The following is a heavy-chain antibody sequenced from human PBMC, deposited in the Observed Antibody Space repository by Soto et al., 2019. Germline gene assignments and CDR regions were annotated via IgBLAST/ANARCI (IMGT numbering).Heavy chain of an antibody. Sequence: ASVKVSCKASGYTFTGYYMHWVRQAPGQGLEWMGWINPNSGGTNYAQKFQGWVTMTRDTSINTVYMELSRLRSDDTAVYYCARDLNTYYVFWSGYSPKYYYYYGMDVWGQGTTVTVSS. V-gene: IGHV1-2*04. CDR2: INPNSGGT. CDR1: GYTFTGYY. CDR3: ARDLNTYYVFWSGYSPKYYYYYGMDV. D-gene: IGHD3-3*01. J-gene: IGHJ6*02.